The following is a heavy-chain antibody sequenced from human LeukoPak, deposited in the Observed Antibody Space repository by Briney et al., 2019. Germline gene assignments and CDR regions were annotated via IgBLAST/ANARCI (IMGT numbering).Heavy chain of an antibody. CDR1: GFTFDDYA. CDR3: AKARLHTRLYYYYMDV. J-gene: IGHJ6*03. D-gene: IGHD6-25*01. V-gene: IGHV3-9*01. CDR2: ISWNSGSI. Sequence: PGRSLRLSCAASGFTFDDYAMHWVRQAPGKGLEWVSGISWNSGSIGYADSVKGRFTISRDNAKNSLYLQMNSLRAEDTALYYCAKARLHTRLYYYYMDVWGKGTTVTVSS.